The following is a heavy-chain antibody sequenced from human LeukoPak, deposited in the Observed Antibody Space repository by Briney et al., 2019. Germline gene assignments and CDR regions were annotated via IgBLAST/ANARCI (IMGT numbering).Heavy chain of an antibody. CDR1: GGSISSSNW. D-gene: IGHD6-6*01. CDR3: ARGLVQYYYGMDV. Sequence: KTSETLSLTCAISGGSISSSNWWSWVRQPPGKGLEWIGEIYHSGSTNYNPSLKSRVTISVDKSKNQFSLKLSSVTAADTAVYYCARGLVQYYYGMDVWGQGTTVTVSS. J-gene: IGHJ6*02. CDR2: IYHSGST. V-gene: IGHV4-4*02.